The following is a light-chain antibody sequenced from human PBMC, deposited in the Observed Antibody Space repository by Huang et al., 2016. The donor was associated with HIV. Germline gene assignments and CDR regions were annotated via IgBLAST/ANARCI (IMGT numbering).Light chain of an antibody. CDR2: GAS. V-gene: IGKV3-15*01. CDR3: QQYDNWPLT. J-gene: IGKJ5*01. Sequence: ERVMTQSQATLSVAPGERVTLSCRASHSVSINLAWYQQKPGQAPRLLIHGASTRATGIPARFSGSGSGTEFTLAISSLQSEDSGVYFCQQYDNWPLTFGQGTRLEIK. CDR1: HSVSIN.